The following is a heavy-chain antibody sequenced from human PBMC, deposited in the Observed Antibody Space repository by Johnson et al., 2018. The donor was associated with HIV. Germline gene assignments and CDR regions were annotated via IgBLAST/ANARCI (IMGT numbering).Heavy chain of an antibody. CDR2: ISSRGIPI. CDR1: GFTFSDYY. V-gene: IGHV3-11*01. CDR3: ASDYYYDSRARLGAFDI. D-gene: IGHD3-22*01. J-gene: IGHJ3*02. Sequence: QVQLVESGGGLVQPGGSLRLSCAASGFTFSDYYMGWIRQTPGKGLEWISYISSRGIPIYYADSVKGRFTVSRDNSKNTLYLQMNSLRAEDTALYYCASDYYYDSRARLGAFDIWGQGTMVTVSS.